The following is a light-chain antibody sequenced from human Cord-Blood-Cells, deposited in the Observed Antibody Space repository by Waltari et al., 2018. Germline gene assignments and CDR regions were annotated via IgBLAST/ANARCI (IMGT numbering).Light chain of an antibody. CDR2: DAS. Sequence: ELVLTQSTATLSLSPGERATLSCRTSPRVSSYLAWYQQKPGQAPRLLIYDASNRATGIPARFSGSGSGTDFTLTISSLEPEDFAVYYCQQSSNWPPWTFGQGP. J-gene: IGKJ1*01. CDR1: PRVSSY. V-gene: IGKV3-11*01. CDR3: QQSSNWPPWT.